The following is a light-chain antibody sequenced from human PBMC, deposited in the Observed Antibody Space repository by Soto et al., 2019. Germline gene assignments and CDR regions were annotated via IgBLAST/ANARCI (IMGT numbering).Light chain of an antibody. CDR3: HQYGSSPRT. Sequence: TLSLSPGERATLSCRASQSVSSSYLAWYQQKPGQAPRLLIYGASSRATGIPDRFSGSGSGTDFTLTISRLEPEDFAVYYCHQYGSSPRTFGQGTKVDIK. J-gene: IGKJ1*01. CDR1: QSVSSSY. CDR2: GAS. V-gene: IGKV3-20*01.